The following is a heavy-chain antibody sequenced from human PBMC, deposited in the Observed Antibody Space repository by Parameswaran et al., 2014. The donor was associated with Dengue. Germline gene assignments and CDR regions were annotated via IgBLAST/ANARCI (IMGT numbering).Heavy chain of an antibody. CDR3: ARAYGSGSYHFYYYYYGMDV. CDR2: IYYSGST. D-gene: IGHD3-10*01. Sequence: PGKGLEWIGYIYYSGSTNYNPSLKSRVTISVDTSKNQFSLKLSSVTAADTAVYYCARAYGSGSYHFYYYYYGMDVWGQGTTVTVSS. J-gene: IGHJ6*02. V-gene: IGHV4-59*13.